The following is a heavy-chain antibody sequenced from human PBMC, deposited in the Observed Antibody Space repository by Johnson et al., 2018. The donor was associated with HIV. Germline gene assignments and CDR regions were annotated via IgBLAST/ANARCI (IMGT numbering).Heavy chain of an antibody. Sequence: QVQLVESGGGVVQPGRSLRLSCAASGFTFSSYGMHWVRQAPGKGLEWLAFIRYDGSNTDYVDSVNGRFTSSRDNSKNTLYLQMNSLRAEDTAVYYCAREGGAVASRGFDIWGQGTMVTVSS. J-gene: IGHJ3*02. CDR3: AREGGAVASRGFDI. D-gene: IGHD6-19*01. CDR2: IRYDGSNT. V-gene: IGHV3-30*02. CDR1: GFTFSSYG.